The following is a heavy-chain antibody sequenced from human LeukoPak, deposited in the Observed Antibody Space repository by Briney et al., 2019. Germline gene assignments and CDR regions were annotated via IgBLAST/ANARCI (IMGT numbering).Heavy chain of an antibody. V-gene: IGHV4-31*03. Sequence: PSQTLSLTCIVSGGSIRSGGYYWSWIRQHPGKGLVWIGYIFYSGSTYYNPSLKSRVTISVDTSKNQFSLKLSSVTAADTAMYYCATDSSGRKIFDYWGQGTLVTVSS. J-gene: IGHJ4*02. CDR1: GGSIRSGGYY. D-gene: IGHD3-22*01. CDR3: ATDSSGRKIFDY. CDR2: IFYSGST.